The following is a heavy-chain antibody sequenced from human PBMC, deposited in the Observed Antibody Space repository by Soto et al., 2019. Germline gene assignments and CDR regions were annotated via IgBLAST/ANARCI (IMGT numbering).Heavy chain of an antibody. CDR1: GFTFSSYS. CDR2: ISSSSSYI. J-gene: IGHJ4*02. CDR3: ARERTYYYDSSGYYLDY. V-gene: IGHV3-21*01. Sequence: EVQLVESGGGLVKPGGSLRLSCAASGFTFSSYSMNWVRQAPGQGLEWVSSISSSSSYIYYADSVKGRFTISRDNAKNSLYLPMNRLRAEDTAVYYCARERTYYYDSSGYYLDYWGQGTLVTVSS. D-gene: IGHD3-22*01.